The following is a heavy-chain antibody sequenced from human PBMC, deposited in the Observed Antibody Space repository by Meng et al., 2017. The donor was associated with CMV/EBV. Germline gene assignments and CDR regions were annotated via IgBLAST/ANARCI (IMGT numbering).Heavy chain of an antibody. V-gene: IGHV3-49*04. CDR2: IRSKAYGGTT. J-gene: IGHJ6*02. Sequence: GGSLRLSCTASGFTFGDYAMSWVRQAPGKGLEWVGFIRSKAYGGTTEYAASVKGRFTISRDDSKSIAYLQMNSLKTEGTAVYYCTTGIAVAGSFYYYGMDVWGQGTTVTVSS. D-gene: IGHD6-19*01. CDR1: GFTFGDYA. CDR3: TTGIAVAGSFYYYGMDV.